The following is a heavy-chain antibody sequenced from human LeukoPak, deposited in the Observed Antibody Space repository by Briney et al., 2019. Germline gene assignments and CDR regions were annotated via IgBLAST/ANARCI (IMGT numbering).Heavy chain of an antibody. Sequence: PGRSLRLSCAASGLTFSSYAMHWVRQAPGKGLEWVAVISYDGSNKYYADSVKGRFTISRDNSKNTLYLQMNSLRAEDTAVYYCARGGDAVTIFGVVTLDYWGQGTLSPSPQ. CDR3: ARGGDAVTIFGVVTLDY. V-gene: IGHV3-30-3*01. CDR2: ISYDGSNK. J-gene: IGHJ4*02. CDR1: GLTFSSYA. D-gene: IGHD3-3*01.